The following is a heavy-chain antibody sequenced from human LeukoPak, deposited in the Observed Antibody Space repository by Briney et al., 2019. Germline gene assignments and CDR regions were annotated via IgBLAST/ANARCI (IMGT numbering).Heavy chain of an antibody. V-gene: IGHV4-39*01. Sequence: SETLSLTCTVSGGSVSSSSHCWNWIRQPPGKGLEWIGSIYYSGSTNYNPSLQSRVTISVDTSKNQFSLRLSSVTAADTAMYYCARRDCSGGSCYFQPWGQGTLVTVSS. CDR1: GGSVSSSSHC. CDR2: IYYSGST. CDR3: ARRDCSGGSCYFQP. J-gene: IGHJ1*01. D-gene: IGHD2-15*01.